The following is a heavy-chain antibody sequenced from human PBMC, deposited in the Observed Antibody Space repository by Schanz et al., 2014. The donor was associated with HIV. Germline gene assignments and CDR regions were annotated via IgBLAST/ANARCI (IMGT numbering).Heavy chain of an antibody. CDR1: GFTFSSYG. D-gene: IGHD1-1*01. CDR2: IWYDGSNK. V-gene: IGHV3-33*06. Sequence: QVQLVESGGGVVQPGRSLRLSCAASGFTFSSYGMHWVRQAPGKGLEWVAVIWYDGSNKYYADSVKGRFTISRDNSKNTLYLQTNSLRAEDTAVYYCAKRRDSGYAYFDYWGQGTLVTVSS. CDR3: AKRRDSGYAYFDY. J-gene: IGHJ4*02.